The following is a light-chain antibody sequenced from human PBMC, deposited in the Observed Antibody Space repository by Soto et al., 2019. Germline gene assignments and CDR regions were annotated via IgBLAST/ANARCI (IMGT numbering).Light chain of an antibody. Sequence: EIVMTQSPATLSVSPGERATLSCRASQSVGSNLAWYQQKPGQAPRLRIYGASTRATGIPARFSCSGSGTEFTLTISSLQSEDFAIYFCQQYNNWPPDRTFGQGTKVEIK. J-gene: IGKJ1*01. CDR3: QQYNNWPPDRT. V-gene: IGKV3-15*01. CDR2: GAS. CDR1: QSVGSN.